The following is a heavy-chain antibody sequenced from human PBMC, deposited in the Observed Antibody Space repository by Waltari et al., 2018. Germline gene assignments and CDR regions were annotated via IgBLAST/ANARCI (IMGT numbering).Heavy chain of an antibody. CDR1: GDSISSGFY. CDR3: ARATCSHGGCSMYYFYYYMDV. Sequence: QVQLQESGPGLVKSSETLSLTCDVSGDSISSGFYWVWIRRPPGKGPEWIGSVYHNVRNFYNPALGVRVTLSVDTSKRHFSLGLSSVTAADTAVYYCARATCSHGGCSMYYFYYYMDVWGKGTTVTVSS. J-gene: IGHJ6*03. D-gene: IGHD5-18*01. V-gene: IGHV4-38-2*01. CDR2: VYHNVRN.